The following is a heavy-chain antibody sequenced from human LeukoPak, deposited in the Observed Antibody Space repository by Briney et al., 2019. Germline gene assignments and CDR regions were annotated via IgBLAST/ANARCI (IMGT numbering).Heavy chain of an antibody. J-gene: IGHJ4*02. Sequence: GGSLILSCAASGFTFSTYSMNWVRQAPGKGLEWVSCISSTSIYIYYAESVKGRFTISRDNAKNSLYLQLNSLRAEDTAVYYCARGASAFDYWGQGTLVTVSS. CDR2: ISSTSIYI. D-gene: IGHD5-12*01. CDR1: GFTFSTYS. V-gene: IGHV3-21*01. CDR3: ARGASAFDY.